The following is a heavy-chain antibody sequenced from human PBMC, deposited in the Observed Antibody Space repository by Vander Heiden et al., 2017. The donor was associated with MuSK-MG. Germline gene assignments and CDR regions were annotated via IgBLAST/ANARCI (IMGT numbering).Heavy chain of an antibody. J-gene: IGHJ2*01. V-gene: IGHV3-13*01. CDR2: IGTAGDT. Sequence: EVQLVESGGGLVQPGGSLRLSCAASGFTFSNSDMHWVRQTTGKGLEWVSAIGTAGDTYYPGSVKGRFTISRENAKNSLYLHMNSLRAGDTAVYYCARDRSGGDWYFDLWGRGTLVTVSS. CDR3: ARDRSGGDWYFDL. D-gene: IGHD6-19*01. CDR1: GFTFSNSD.